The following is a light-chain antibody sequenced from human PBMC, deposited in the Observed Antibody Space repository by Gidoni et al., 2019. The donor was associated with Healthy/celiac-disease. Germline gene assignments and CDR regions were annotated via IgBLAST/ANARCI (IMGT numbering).Light chain of an antibody. CDR2: AAS. Sequence: DIQMTQTPSSLSASVGDRVTITCRASQSISSYLNWYQQKPGKAPKRLIDAASSVQSGVPSRFSGSGSGTDFTLTISSLQPEDFATYNCQQSYSTPRTFGQGTKVEIK. J-gene: IGKJ1*01. CDR3: QQSYSTPRT. CDR1: QSISSY. V-gene: IGKV1-39*01.